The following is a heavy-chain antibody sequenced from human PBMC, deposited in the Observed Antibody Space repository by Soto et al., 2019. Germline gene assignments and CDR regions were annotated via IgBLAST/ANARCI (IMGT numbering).Heavy chain of an antibody. D-gene: IGHD3-3*01. Sequence: WGSLRLSCSASGFAFTSYAMSWVRQAPGKGLEWVSRISGSGGATSTKYADSVKGRFTISRDKSKNTLYRQINGLRVEDTAVYYCANYYDCGSAPSSTNNGIEVRGRRTRVSISS. J-gene: IGHJ6*04. CDR1: GFAFTSYA. V-gene: IGHV3-23*01. CDR2: ISGSGGATST. CDR3: ANYYDCGSAPSSTNNGIEV.